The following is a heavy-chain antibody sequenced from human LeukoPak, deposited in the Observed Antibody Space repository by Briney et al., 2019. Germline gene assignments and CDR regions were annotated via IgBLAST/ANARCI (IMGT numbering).Heavy chain of an antibody. CDR3: ARAPLDFYGSGSYYIRHFDY. D-gene: IGHD3-10*01. Sequence: ASVKVSCKASGYTFTIYYIHWVRQAPGQGLEWMGLINPSGGSTNYAQKFQDRVTISADESTSTAYMELSRLRFEDTAVYYCARAPLDFYGSGSYYIRHFDYWGQGTLVTVSS. V-gene: IGHV1-46*01. CDR2: INPSGGST. J-gene: IGHJ4*02. CDR1: GYTFTIYY.